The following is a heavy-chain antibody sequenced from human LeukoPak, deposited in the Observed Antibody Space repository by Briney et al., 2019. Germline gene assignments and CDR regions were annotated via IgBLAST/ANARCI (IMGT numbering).Heavy chain of an antibody. CDR1: GFTFSGYA. CDR3: AKGPASTWYKSYFDC. D-gene: IGHD6-13*01. CDR2: ISANGGST. V-gene: IGHV3-23*01. Sequence: GGSLRLSCAASGFTFSGYAMSWVRQAPGMGLEWVSGISANGGSTYYADSVKGRLSISRDNSKKTLYLQMNSLRADDTAIYYCAKGPASTWYKSYFDCWGQGTLVTVSS. J-gene: IGHJ4*02.